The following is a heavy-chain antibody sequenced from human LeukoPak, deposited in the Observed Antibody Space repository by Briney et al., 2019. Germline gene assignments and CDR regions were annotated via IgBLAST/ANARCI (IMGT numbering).Heavy chain of an antibody. Sequence: GESLRLSCAASGFTFSSYTMNWVRQAPGKGLEWVSSISSSSSYIYYADSVKGRFTISRDNAKNSLYLQMNSLRAEDTAVYYCATYPTGRFDPWGQGTLVTVSS. CDR1: GFTFSSYT. D-gene: IGHD2-8*02. CDR3: ATYPTGRFDP. CDR2: ISSSSSYI. V-gene: IGHV3-21*01. J-gene: IGHJ5*02.